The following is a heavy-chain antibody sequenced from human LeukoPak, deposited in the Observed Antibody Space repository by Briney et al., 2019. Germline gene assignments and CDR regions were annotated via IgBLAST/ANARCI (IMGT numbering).Heavy chain of an antibody. CDR3: ARSGPDAFDI. Sequence: LPGGSLRLSCAASGFTVTSYNMNWVRQAPGKGLEWVSYISSSSSTIYYADSVKGRFTISRDNAKNSLYLQMNSLRAEDTALYYCARSGPDAFDIWGQGTMVTVSS. CDR2: ISSSSSTI. J-gene: IGHJ3*02. D-gene: IGHD3-3*01. CDR1: GFTVTSYN. V-gene: IGHV3-48*04.